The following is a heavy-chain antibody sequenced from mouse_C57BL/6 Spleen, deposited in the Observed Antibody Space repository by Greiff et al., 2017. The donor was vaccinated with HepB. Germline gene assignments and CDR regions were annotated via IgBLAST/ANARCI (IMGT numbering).Heavy chain of an antibody. CDR1: GFSLTSYG. CDR2: IWSGGST. CDR3: ARNLLEWYFDV. Sequence: VKLVESGPGLVQPSQSLSITCTVSGFSLTSYGVHWVRQSPGKGLEWLGVIWSGGSTDYNAAFISRLSISKDNSKSQVFFKMNSLQADDTAIYYCARNLLEWYFDVWGTGTTVTVSS. J-gene: IGHJ1*03. V-gene: IGHV2-2*01.